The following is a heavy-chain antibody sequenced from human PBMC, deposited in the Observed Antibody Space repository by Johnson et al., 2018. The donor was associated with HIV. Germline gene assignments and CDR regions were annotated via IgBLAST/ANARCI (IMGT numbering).Heavy chain of an antibody. D-gene: IGHD6-6*01. CDR2: IYSGGST. V-gene: IGHV3-53*01. J-gene: IGHJ3*02. CDR1: GFTVSSNY. Sequence: VQLVESGGGLIQPGGSLRLSCAASGFTVSSNYMSWVRQAPGKGLEWVSVIYSGGSTYYADSVKGRFTISRDNSKNTLYLQMNSRRPEYAAVYYCAKFLGEYSNSHDAFDIWGQGTMVTVSS. CDR3: AKFLGEYSNSHDAFDI.